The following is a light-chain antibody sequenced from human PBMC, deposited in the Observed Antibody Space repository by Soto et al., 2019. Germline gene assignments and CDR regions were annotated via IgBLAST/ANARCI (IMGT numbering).Light chain of an antibody. Sequence: EIVMTQSPATLSVSPGERATLSCRASQSVSSSYLAWYQQKPGQAPRLLIYGASSRANGIPDRFSGSGSGTELTLTISSLQSEDFAVYSCQQYNNWPRLTFGGGTKVDIK. V-gene: IGKV3D-15*01. CDR2: GAS. CDR3: QQYNNWPRLT. CDR1: QSVSSSY. J-gene: IGKJ4*01.